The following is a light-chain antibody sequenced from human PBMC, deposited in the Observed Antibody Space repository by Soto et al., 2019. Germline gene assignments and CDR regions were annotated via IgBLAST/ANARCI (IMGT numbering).Light chain of an antibody. CDR2: GAS. J-gene: IGKJ1*01. CDR3: QQYNNLPPT. V-gene: IGKV3-20*01. CDR1: QSVSSIY. Sequence: DIVLTQSPCTLSLSPGERAALSCRASQSVSSIYLAWYQQKPGQAPRLLIYGASSRATGIPDRFSGSGSGTDFTLTISSLQSEDSAFYYCQQYNNLPPTFGQGTKVDIK.